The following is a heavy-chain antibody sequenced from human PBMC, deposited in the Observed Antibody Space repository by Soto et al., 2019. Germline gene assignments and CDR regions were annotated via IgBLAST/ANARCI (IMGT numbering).Heavy chain of an antibody. J-gene: IGHJ6*02. CDR3: ARQQKLAFYYYYGMDV. D-gene: IGHD6-13*01. CDR2: MNPNSGNT. Sequence: GASVKVSCKASGYAFTSYDINWGGQATGEALEWMGWMNPNSGNTGYAQKFQGRVTMTRNTSISTAYMELSSLRSEDTAVYYCARQQKLAFYYYYGMDVWG. V-gene: IGHV1-8*01. CDR1: GYAFTSYD.